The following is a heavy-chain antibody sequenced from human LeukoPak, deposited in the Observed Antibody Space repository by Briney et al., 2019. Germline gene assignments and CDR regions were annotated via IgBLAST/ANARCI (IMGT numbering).Heavy chain of an antibody. V-gene: IGHV3-7*01. CDR2: IKEDGSEK. CDR1: GFMFSGYW. CDR3: VCLGLGGLSLD. Sequence: GGSLRLSCAASGFMFSGYWMSWVRQAPGKGLEWVADIKEDGSEKSYVDSVKGRFTISRDNAKNTLYLQMNSLRVEDTAVYYCVCLGLGGLSLDWGQGTLVTVSS. D-gene: IGHD3-16*01. J-gene: IGHJ4*02.